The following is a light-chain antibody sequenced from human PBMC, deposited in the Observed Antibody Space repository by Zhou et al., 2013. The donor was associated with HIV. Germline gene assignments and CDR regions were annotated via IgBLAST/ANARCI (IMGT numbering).Light chain of an antibody. CDR2: GTS. V-gene: IGKV3D-15*01. Sequence: ETVMAQSPATLSVSPGERVTLSCRASQDITSSLAWYQQRPGQAPRLLIYGTSTRATGVPARFSGSGSGTDFTLTISSLQSEDFAIYYCQQYKTGHHFGQG. CDR1: QDITSS. CDR3: QQYKTGHH. J-gene: IGKJ5*01.